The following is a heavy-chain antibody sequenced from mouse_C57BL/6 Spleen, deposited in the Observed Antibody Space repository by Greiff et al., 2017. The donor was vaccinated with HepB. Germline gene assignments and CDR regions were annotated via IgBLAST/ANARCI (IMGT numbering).Heavy chain of an antibody. J-gene: IGHJ4*01. CDR2: IDPSDSYT. V-gene: IGHV1-59*01. D-gene: IGHD1-1*01. CDR1: GYTFTSYW. CDR3: AREITTVVATDWDVHAMDY. Sequence: QVQLKQPGAELVRPGTSVKLSCKASGYTFTSYWMHWVKQRPGQGLEWIGVIDPSDSYTNYNQKFKGKATLTVDTSSSTAYMQLSSLTSEDSAVYYCAREITTVVATDWDVHAMDYWGQGTSVTVSS.